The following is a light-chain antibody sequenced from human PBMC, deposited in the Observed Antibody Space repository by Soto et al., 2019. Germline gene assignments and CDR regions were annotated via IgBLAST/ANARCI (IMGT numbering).Light chain of an antibody. J-gene: IGKJ3*01. CDR2: GAS. V-gene: IGKV1-9*01. CDR3: QQLNTFPPFFT. Sequence: DIQLTQSPSFLSASVGDRVTITCRASQGIRSYLAWYQQRPGKAPELLIYGASTLRPGGASRFSGSGSGTEFTHPISSRQPEDFATYFCQQLNTFPPFFTFGPGTKVDIK. CDR1: QGIRSY.